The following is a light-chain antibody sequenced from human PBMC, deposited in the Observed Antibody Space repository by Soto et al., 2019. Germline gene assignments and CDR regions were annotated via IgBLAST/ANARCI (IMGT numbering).Light chain of an antibody. V-gene: IGKV1-33*01. CDR2: DAY. CDR3: QQADSLPIT. CDR1: QDISHY. J-gene: IGKJ5*01. Sequence: DIQMTQSPSSLSASVGDRVTITCRASQDISHYLNWYQQRPWKAPKLLIYDAYNLERGVPTRFSGTRSGTYFTFAVTSLQPEDVATYYCQQADSLPITFGQGTRLEI.